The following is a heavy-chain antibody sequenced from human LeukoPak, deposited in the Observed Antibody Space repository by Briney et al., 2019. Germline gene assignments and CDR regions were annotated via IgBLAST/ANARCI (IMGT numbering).Heavy chain of an antibody. V-gene: IGHV1-18*01. J-gene: IGHJ5*02. CDR1: GYTFTSYG. D-gene: IGHD3-22*01. Sequence: ASVKVSCKASGYTFTSYGISWVRQAPGQGREWMGWISAYNGNTNYAQKLQGRVTMTTDTSTSTAYMELRSLRSDDTAVYYCARDFRDYDSSGYYYENWFDPWGQGTLVTVSS. CDR3: ARDFRDYDSSGYYYENWFDP. CDR2: ISAYNGNT.